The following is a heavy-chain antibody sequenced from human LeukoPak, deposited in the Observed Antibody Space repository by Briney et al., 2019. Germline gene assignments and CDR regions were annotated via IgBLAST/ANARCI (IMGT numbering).Heavy chain of an antibody. Sequence: SSQTLSLTCTVSGGSISSGSYYWSWIRQPAGKGLEWIGRIYTSGSTNYNPSLKSRVTISVDTSKNQFSLKLSSVTAADTAVYYCARSYGGSSWYGAWDLYYFDYWGQGTLVTVSS. J-gene: IGHJ4*02. CDR1: GGSISSGSYY. V-gene: IGHV4-61*02. CDR3: ARSYGGSSWYGAWDLYYFDY. D-gene: IGHD6-13*01. CDR2: IYTSGST.